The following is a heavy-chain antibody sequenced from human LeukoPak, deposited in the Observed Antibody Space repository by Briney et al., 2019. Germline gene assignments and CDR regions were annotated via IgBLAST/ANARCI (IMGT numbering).Heavy chain of an antibody. CDR2: ISGSGGST. J-gene: IGHJ4*02. CDR1: GFTFSSYA. Sequence: PGGSLRLSCAASGFTFSSYAMSWVRQAPGKGLEWVSAISGSGGSTYYADSVKGRFTISRDNSKNTLYLQMNSLKTEDTALYYCSRGGFWSGYFDYWGQGTLVTVSS. CDR3: SRGGFWSGYFDY. V-gene: IGHV3-23*01. D-gene: IGHD3-3*01.